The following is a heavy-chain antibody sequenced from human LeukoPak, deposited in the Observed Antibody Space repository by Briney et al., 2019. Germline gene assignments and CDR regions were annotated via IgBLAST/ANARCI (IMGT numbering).Heavy chain of an antibody. Sequence: PSETLSLTCTVSGGSISSSSYYWGWIRQPPGKGLEWIGSIYYSGSTYYNPSLKSRVTISVDTSKNQFSLKLSSVTAADTAVYYCARSRYYYDSSEDWFDPWGQGTLVTVSS. CDR3: ARSRYYYDSSEDWFDP. V-gene: IGHV4-39*01. D-gene: IGHD3-22*01. CDR2: IYYSGST. CDR1: GGSISSSSYY. J-gene: IGHJ5*02.